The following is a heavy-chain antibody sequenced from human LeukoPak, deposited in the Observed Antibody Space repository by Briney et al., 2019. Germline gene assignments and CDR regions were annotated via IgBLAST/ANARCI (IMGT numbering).Heavy chain of an antibody. CDR3: AKTSSPSGPQTIQLWLPYYFDY. D-gene: IGHD5-18*01. CDR1: GGSISSSNW. CDR2: IYHSGST. Sequence: SETLSLTCAVSGGSISSSNWWSWVRQPPGKGLEWIGEIYHSGSTNYNPSLKSRVTISVDKSKNQFSLKLSSVTAADTAVYYCAKTSSPSGPQTIQLWLPYYFDYWGQGTLVTVSS. J-gene: IGHJ4*02. V-gene: IGHV4-4*02.